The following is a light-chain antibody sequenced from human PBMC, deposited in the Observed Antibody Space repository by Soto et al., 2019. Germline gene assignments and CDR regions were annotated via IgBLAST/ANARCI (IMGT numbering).Light chain of an antibody. J-gene: IGKJ3*01. Sequence: EIVLTQSPGTLSLSPGERATLSCRASQSVSSSNLAWYQQKPGQAPRILISGASSRATGIPDRFSGSGSGADFTLTISRLEPEDFAAYYCQQYGSLPFTFGPGTKVDI. CDR3: QQYGSLPFT. CDR2: GAS. CDR1: QSVSSSN. V-gene: IGKV3-20*01.